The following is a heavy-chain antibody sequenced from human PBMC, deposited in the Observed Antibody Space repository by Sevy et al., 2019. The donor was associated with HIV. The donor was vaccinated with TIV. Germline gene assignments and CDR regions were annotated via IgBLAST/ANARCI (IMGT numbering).Heavy chain of an antibody. D-gene: IGHD3-22*01. CDR3: ATTKDYYESSGYPFDY. Sequence: ASVKVSCKVSGSTLTKLSMHWVRQAPGKDLEWVATFDPEDDKTIYAQQFQGRVTMTEDTSTDTAYMELKSLRSEDTAVYYCATTKDYYESSGYPFDYWGQGTQVTVSS. J-gene: IGHJ4*02. CDR1: GSTLTKLS. V-gene: IGHV1-24*01. CDR2: FDPEDDKT.